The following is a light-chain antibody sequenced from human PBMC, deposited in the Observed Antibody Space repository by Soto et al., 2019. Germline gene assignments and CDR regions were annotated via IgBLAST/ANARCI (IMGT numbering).Light chain of an antibody. J-gene: IGKJ4*01. V-gene: IGKV3-15*01. CDR3: QQHHLC. Sequence: ESVMTQVVAVPFVTTGERATLSCRASQSSSTNLAWFQQKSGQPPRLLIYDASTRATGIPARFSGSGSGTEFTLTIISAQSEDCAVYYCQQHHLCFCGGTKV. CDR2: DAS. CDR1: QSSSTN.